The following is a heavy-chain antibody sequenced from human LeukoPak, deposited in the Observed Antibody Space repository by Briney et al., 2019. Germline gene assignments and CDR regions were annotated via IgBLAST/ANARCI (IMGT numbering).Heavy chain of an antibody. CDR1: GFSFSSFG. CDR2: ISYDGSNK. D-gene: IGHD6-19*01. CDR3: AKAGYSSGWRNFDY. V-gene: IGHV3-30*18. Sequence: GGSLRLSCAASGFSFSSFGMHWVRQAPGKGLEWVEVISYDGSNKFYADSVKGRFTISRDNSKNTLYLQMNSLRAEDTAVLYCAKAGYSSGWRNFDYWGQGTLVTVSS. J-gene: IGHJ4*02.